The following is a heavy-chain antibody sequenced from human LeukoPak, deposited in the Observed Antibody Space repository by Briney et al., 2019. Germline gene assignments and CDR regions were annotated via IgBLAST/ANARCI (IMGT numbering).Heavy chain of an antibody. CDR3: TTSYGVEFVDY. Sequence: PGGSLRLSCAASGFTFSSYGMHWVRQAPGKGLEWVAVIWYDGSNKYYADSVKGRFTISRGNSKNTLYLQMNSLRAEDTAVYYCTTSYGVEFVDYWGQGTLVTVSS. CDR2: IWYDGSNK. J-gene: IGHJ4*02. CDR1: GFTFSSYG. D-gene: IGHD4-17*01. V-gene: IGHV3-33*01.